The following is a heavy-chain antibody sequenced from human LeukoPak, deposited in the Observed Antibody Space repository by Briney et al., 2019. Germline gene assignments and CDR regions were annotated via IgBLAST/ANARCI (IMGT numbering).Heavy chain of an antibody. V-gene: IGHV4-59*01. CDR3: ARGSHYYLNWFDP. Sequence: SETLSLTCTVSGGSISSYYWSWIRQPPGKGLEWIGYIYYSGSTNYNPPLKSRVTISVDTSKNQFSLKLSSVTAADTAVYYCARGSHYYLNWFDPWGQGTLVTVSS. CDR2: IYYSGST. CDR1: GGSISSYY. J-gene: IGHJ5*02. D-gene: IGHD3-22*01.